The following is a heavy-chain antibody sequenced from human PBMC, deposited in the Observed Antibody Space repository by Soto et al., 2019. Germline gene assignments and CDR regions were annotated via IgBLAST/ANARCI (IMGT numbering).Heavy chain of an antibody. J-gene: IGHJ4*02. CDR2: SRNKASGYTT. CDR1: GLTFSDHH. Sequence: EVQLVESGGALVQPGGSLRLSCAASGLTFSDHHMDWVRQAPGRGLEWVGRSRNKASGYTTEYAASVKDRFTISRDDSQNSVYLQMNSLKTEDTAVYYCSKLGRCTSGSYPDYWGQGTQVSVSS. V-gene: IGHV3-72*01. D-gene: IGHD1-26*01. CDR3: SKLGRCTSGSYPDY.